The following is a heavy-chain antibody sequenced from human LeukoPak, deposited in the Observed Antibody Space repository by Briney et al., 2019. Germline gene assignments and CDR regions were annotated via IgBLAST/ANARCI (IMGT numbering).Heavy chain of an antibody. CDR1: GFTFSSYA. Sequence: GGSLRLSCAASGFTFSSYAMSWVRQAPGKGLEWVSAISGSGGSTYYADSVKGRFTISRDNSKNTLYLQMNSLRSEDTAVYYCATGVVVVPAATDTDVWGKGTTVTVSS. CDR3: ATGVVVVPAATDTDV. V-gene: IGHV3-23*01. D-gene: IGHD2-2*01. J-gene: IGHJ6*03. CDR2: ISGSGGST.